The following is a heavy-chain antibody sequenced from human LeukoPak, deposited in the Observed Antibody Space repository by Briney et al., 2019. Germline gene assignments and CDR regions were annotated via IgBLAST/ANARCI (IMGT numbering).Heavy chain of an antibody. D-gene: IGHD3-22*01. J-gene: IGHJ4*02. Sequence: ASVKVSCKASGYTFTGYYMHWVRQAPGQGLEWMGWINPNSGGTNYAQKFQGRVTMTRDTSISTAYMGLSGLRSDDTAVYYCARGAKGLYYYDSSGYFSGSDYWGQGTLVTVSS. CDR2: INPNSGGT. CDR1: GYTFTGYY. V-gene: IGHV1-2*02. CDR3: ARGAKGLYYYDSSGYFSGSDY.